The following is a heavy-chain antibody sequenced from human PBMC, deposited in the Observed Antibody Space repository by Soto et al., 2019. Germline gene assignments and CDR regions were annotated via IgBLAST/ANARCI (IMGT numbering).Heavy chain of an antibody. D-gene: IGHD6-25*01. V-gene: IGHV4-4*02. CDR2: IHHGGNS. CDR1: GDSIISDKW. CDR3: ARGESQQQRDY. J-gene: IGHJ4*02. Sequence: SETLSLTCAVSGDSIISDKWWSWVRQAPGKGLEWIGEIHHGGNSKYNPSLKSRVIISVDRSKNQFSLNLTSVTDADTAVYYCARGESQQQRDYWGQGTLVTVSS.